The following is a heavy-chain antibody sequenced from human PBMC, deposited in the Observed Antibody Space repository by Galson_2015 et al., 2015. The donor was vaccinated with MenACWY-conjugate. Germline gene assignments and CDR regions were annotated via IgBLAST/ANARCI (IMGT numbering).Heavy chain of an antibody. Sequence: SLRLSCAASGFTFSSYWMSWVRQAPGKGLEWVANIKQDGSEKYYVDSVKGRFTISRDNAKNSLYLQMNSLRAEDTAVYYCARPSPHYGSGSYYRRHDYYYYYGMDVWGQGTTVTVSS. V-gene: IGHV3-7*03. D-gene: IGHD3-10*01. J-gene: IGHJ6*02. CDR3: ARPSPHYGSGSYYRRHDYYYYYGMDV. CDR2: IKQDGSEK. CDR1: GFTFSSYW.